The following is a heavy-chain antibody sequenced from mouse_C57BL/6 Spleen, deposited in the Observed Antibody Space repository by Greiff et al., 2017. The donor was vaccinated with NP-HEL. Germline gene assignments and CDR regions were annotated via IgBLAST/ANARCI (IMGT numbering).Heavy chain of an antibody. CDR3: ARSLTGTEYFDY. CDR2: IYPGSGST. V-gene: IGHV1-55*01. J-gene: IGHJ2*01. D-gene: IGHD4-1*01. Sequence: QVQLQQSGAELVKPGASVKMSCKASGYTFTSYWITWVKQRPGQGLEWIGDIYPGSGSTNYNEKFKSKATLTVDTSSSTAYMQLSSLTSEDSAVYYCARSLTGTEYFDYWGQGTTLTVSS. CDR1: GYTFTSYW.